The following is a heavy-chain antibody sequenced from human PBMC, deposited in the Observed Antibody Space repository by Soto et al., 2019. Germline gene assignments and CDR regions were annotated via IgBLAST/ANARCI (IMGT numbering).Heavy chain of an antibody. CDR1: GFTFSNAW. J-gene: IGHJ4*02. CDR3: AKRAQIYDPGYYFDF. V-gene: IGHV3-23*01. D-gene: IGHD5-12*01. Sequence: GGSLRLSCAASGFTFSNAWMNWVRQAPGKGLEWASTISGSGGRTFYADSVKGRFTISRDNSKNTLSLQMNSLRAEDTAVYYCAKRAQIYDPGYYFDFWGQGTPVTVSS. CDR2: ISGSGGRT.